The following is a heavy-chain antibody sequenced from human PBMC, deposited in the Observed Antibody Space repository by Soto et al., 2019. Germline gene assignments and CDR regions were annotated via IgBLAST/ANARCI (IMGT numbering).Heavy chain of an antibody. CDR3: ARGMATIYY. V-gene: IGHV4-59*01. D-gene: IGHD5-12*01. CDR2: IYYSGST. J-gene: IGHJ4*02. Sequence: SETLSLTCTVSGGSISSYYWSWIRQPPGKGLEWIGYIYYSGSTNYNPSLKSRVTISVDTSKNQFSLKLSSVTAADTAVYYCARGMATIYYWGQGTLVTVSS. CDR1: GGSISSYY.